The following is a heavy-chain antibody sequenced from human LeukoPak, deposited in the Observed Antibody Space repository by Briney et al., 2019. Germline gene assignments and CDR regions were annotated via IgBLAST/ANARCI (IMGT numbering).Heavy chain of an antibody. CDR3: ARDRTVTIYWYFDL. D-gene: IGHD4-17*01. J-gene: IGHJ2*01. Sequence: PGGSLRLSCAASGFTFSSYWMSWVRQAPGKGPEWVANIKQDGSEKYYVDSVKGRFTISRDNAKNSLYLQMNSLRAEDTAVYYCARDRTVTIYWYFDLWGRGTLVTVSS. CDR2: IKQDGSEK. V-gene: IGHV3-7*01. CDR1: GFTFSSYW.